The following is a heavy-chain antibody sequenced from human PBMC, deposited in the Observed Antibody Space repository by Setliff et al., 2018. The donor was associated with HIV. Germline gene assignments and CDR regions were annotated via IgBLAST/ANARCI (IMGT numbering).Heavy chain of an antibody. Sequence: GGSLRLSCAASGFTFSSYATSWVRQAPGKGLEWVSTISGSGGSTYYADSVKGRFTISRDNSKNTLYLQMNSLRAEDTAVYYCAKDRRGITGTKSCAWFDPWGQGTLVTVSS. D-gene: IGHD1-7*01. J-gene: IGHJ5*02. CDR2: ISGSGGST. CDR1: GFTFSSYA. V-gene: IGHV3-23*01. CDR3: AKDRRGITGTKSCAWFDP.